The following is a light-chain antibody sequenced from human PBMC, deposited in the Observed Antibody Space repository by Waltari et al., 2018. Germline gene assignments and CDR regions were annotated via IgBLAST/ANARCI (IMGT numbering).Light chain of an antibody. CDR1: SLRKYY. CDR3: QSRDSYTDRV. CDR2: GDN. V-gene: IGLV3-19*01. Sequence: SSELTQDPTVSVALGQTVSITCQGDSLRKYYASWYRQRPGQAPILVIYGDNNRPSGIPDRFSTSTSGDTASLTTTETQAEDEGDYYCQSRDSYTDRVFGGGTKLTVI. J-gene: IGLJ3*02.